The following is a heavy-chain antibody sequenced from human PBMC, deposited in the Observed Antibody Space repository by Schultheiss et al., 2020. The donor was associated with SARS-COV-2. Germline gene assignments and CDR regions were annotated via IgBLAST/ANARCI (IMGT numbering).Heavy chain of an antibody. CDR3: ARDRRWFGRSNWFDP. CDR1: GGSFSSYY. J-gene: IGHJ5*02. Sequence: SETLSLTCAVYGGSFSSYYWGWIRQPPGKGLEWIGEINHSGSTNYNPSLKSRVTISVDTSKNQFSLRLNSVTAADTAVYYCARDRRWFGRSNWFDPWGQGTLVTVSS. CDR2: INHSGST. D-gene: IGHD3-10*01. V-gene: IGHV4-34*01.